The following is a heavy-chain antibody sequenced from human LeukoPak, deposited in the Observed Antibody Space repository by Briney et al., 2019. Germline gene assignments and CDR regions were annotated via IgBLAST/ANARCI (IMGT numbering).Heavy chain of an antibody. J-gene: IGHJ4*02. V-gene: IGHV4-34*01. CDR1: GGSFSGYY. CDR3: ARVRGWRGCFDY. Sequence: SETLSLTCAVYGGSFSGYYWSWIRQPPGKGLERIGEINHSGSTNYNPSLKSRVTISVETSKNQFSMKLSSVTAADTAVYYCARVRGWRGCFDYWGQGTLVSVSS. D-gene: IGHD2-15*01. CDR2: INHSGST.